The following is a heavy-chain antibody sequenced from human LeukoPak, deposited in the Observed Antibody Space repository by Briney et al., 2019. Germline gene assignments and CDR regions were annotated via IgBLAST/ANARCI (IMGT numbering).Heavy chain of an antibody. CDR1: GFTFSSYS. D-gene: IGHD3-22*01. V-gene: IGHV3-23*01. Sequence: GGSLRLSCAASGFTFSSYSMNWVRQAPGKGLEWVSGISGSGGSTYYADSVKGRFTISRDNSKNTLYLQMNSLRAEDTAVYYCAKATYYYDSSGYYYFDYWGQGTLVTVSS. J-gene: IGHJ4*02. CDR2: ISGSGGST. CDR3: AKATYYYDSSGYYYFDY.